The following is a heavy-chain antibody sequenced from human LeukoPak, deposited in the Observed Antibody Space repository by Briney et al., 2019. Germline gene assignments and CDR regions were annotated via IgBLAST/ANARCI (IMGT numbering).Heavy chain of an antibody. CDR1: GGSISSGSYY. CDR2: IYTSGST. Sequence: PSQTLSLTCTVSGGSISSGSYYWSWIRQPAGKGLEWIGRIYTSGSTNYNPSLKSRVTISVDTSKNQFSLKLSSVTAADTAVYYCARGVSYYDILTGYYTPFGFDYWGQGTLVTVSS. V-gene: IGHV4-61*02. CDR3: ARGVSYYDILTGYYTPFGFDY. D-gene: IGHD3-9*01. J-gene: IGHJ4*02.